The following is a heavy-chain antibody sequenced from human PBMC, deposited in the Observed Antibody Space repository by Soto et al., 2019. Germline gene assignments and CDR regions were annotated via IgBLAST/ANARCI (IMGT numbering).Heavy chain of an antibody. J-gene: IGHJ5*02. CDR1: GYTFTSYY. CDR3: ARETLYSYCGGDCSNA. CDR2: INPSGGST. D-gene: IGHD2-21*02. Sequence: GASVKVSCKASGYTFTSYYMHWVRQAPGQGLEWMGIINPSGGSTSYAQKFQGRVTMTRDTSTSTVYMELSSLRSEDTAVYYCARETLYSYCGGDCSNAWGQGTLVTVSS. V-gene: IGHV1-46*01.